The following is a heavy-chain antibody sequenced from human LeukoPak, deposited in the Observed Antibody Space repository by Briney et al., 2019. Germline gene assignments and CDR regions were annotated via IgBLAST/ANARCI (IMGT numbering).Heavy chain of an antibody. CDR1: GFTFSRYS. D-gene: IGHD3-16*01. CDR3: ARGNLGY. CDR2: ISISSNYK. J-gene: IGHJ4*02. Sequence: PGGSLRLSCAASGFTFSRYSMNWVRQAPGKGLEWVSSISISSNYKYYPDSLKGRLTISRDNAKNSLYLQMNSLRAEDTAVYYCARGNLGYWGQGTLVTVSS. V-gene: IGHV3-21*01.